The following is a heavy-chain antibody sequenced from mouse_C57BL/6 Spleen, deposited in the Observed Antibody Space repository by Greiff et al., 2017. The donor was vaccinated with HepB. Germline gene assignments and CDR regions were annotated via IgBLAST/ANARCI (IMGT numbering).Heavy chain of an antibody. CDR2: ISSGSSTI. V-gene: IGHV5-17*01. CDR3: ARPHYYGSSLYYAMDY. J-gene: IGHJ4*01. Sequence: EVQVVESGGGLVKPGGSLKLSCAASGFTFSDYGMHWVRQAPEKGLEWVAYISSGSSTIYYADTVKGRFTISRDNAKNTLFLQMTSLRSEDTAMYYCARPHYYGSSLYYAMDYWGQGTSVTVSS. CDR1: GFTFSDYG. D-gene: IGHD1-1*01.